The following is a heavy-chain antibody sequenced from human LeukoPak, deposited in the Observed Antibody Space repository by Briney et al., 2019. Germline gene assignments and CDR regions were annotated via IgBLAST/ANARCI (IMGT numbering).Heavy chain of an antibody. CDR3: ARDVGSAYYDFWSGYSHFDY. J-gene: IGHJ4*02. CDR1: GYTFTGYY. CDR2: INPNSGGT. Sequence: ASVKVSCKASGYTFTGYYMHWVRQAPGQGLEWMGWINPNSGGTNYAQKFQGRGTMTRDTSISTAYMELSRLRSDDTAVYYCARDVGSAYYDFWSGYSHFDYWGQGTLVTVSS. D-gene: IGHD3-3*01. V-gene: IGHV1-2*02.